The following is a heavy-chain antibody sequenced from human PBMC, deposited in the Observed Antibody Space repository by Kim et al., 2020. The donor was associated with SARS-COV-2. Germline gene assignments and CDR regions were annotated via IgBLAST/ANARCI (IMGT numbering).Heavy chain of an antibody. Sequence: ASVKVSCKASGYTFTSYAMHWVRQAPGQRLEWMGWINAGNGNTKYSQKFQGRVTITRDTSASTAYMELISLRSEDTAVYYCARSYCSSTSCYLHYMDVWGKGTTVTVSS. CDR2: INAGNGNT. V-gene: IGHV1-3*01. D-gene: IGHD2-2*01. CDR3: ARSYCSSTSCYLHYMDV. CDR1: GYTFTSYA. J-gene: IGHJ6*03.